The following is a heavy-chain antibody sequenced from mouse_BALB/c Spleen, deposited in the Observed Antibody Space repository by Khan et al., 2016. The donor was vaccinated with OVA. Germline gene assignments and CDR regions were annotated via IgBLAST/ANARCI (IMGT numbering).Heavy chain of an antibody. CDR3: ARESSYWYVDV. V-gene: IGHV9-1*02. D-gene: IGHD1-1*01. Sequence: QIQLVQSGPELKKPGETVKISCKASGYTFTNYRMNWMKQAPGKGLKWMGWINTYTGEPTYGDDFKGRFAFSLETSASTAYLQINNLKNEDMATYFCARESSYWYVDVWGAGTTVTVSS. J-gene: IGHJ1*01. CDR1: GYTFTNYR. CDR2: INTYTGEP.